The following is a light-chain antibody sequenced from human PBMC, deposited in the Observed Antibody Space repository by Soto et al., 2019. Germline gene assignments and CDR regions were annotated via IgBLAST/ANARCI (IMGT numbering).Light chain of an antibody. V-gene: IGKV3-20*01. CDR3: QQYHYWWT. CDR2: GAS. J-gene: IGKJ1*01. CDR1: QSVGSTY. Sequence: EIVLTQSPGTLSLSLGERATVSCRASQSVGSTYLAWYQRKPGHAPMLLIYGASSRATGIPDRFSGSGSGTDFTLTISSLQSEDFAVYYCQQYHYWWTFGQGTTGDIK.